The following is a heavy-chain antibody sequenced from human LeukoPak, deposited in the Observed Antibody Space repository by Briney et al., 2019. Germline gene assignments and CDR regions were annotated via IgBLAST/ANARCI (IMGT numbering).Heavy chain of an antibody. CDR3: ARAITIATIYGS. CDR1: GFSFSSYA. CDR2: ISPNGGST. Sequence: PGGSLRLSCAASGFSFSSYAMTWVRQAPGKGLEWVSTISPNGGSTYYANSMKGRFTISRDNSNNTLYLQMSSLRAEDTAVYYCARAITIATIYGSWGQGTLVTVSS. V-gene: IGHV3-23*01. D-gene: IGHD2-21*01. J-gene: IGHJ5*02.